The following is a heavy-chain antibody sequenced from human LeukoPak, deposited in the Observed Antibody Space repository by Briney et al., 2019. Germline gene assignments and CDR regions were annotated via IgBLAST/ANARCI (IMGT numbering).Heavy chain of an antibody. J-gene: IGHJ4*02. CDR2: ISSSSSTI. Sequence: GGSLRLSCAASGFSFSTYSMNWVRLAPGKGVEWVSYISSSSSTIYYADSVKGRFTISRDNAKNSLYLQMNSLRAEDTAVYYCASRSDYWGQGTLVTVSS. CDR1: GFSFSTYS. V-gene: IGHV3-48*04. CDR3: ASRSDY.